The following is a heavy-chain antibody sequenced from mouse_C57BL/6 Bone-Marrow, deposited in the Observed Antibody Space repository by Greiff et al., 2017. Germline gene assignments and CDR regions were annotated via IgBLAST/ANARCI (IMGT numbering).Heavy chain of an antibody. J-gene: IGHJ2*01. CDR3: ARDDGLGENFDY. Sequence: EVHLVESEGGLVQPGSSMKLSCTASGFTFSDYYMAWVRQVPEKGLEWVANINYDGSSNYYLDSLKSRFIISRDNAKNILYLQMSSLKSEDTATYYCARDDGLGENFDYWGQGTTLTVSS. CDR2: INYDGSSN. V-gene: IGHV5-16*01. CDR1: GFTFSDYY. D-gene: IGHD4-1*01.